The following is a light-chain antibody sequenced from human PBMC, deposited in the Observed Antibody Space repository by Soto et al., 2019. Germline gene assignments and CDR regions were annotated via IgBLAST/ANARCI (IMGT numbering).Light chain of an antibody. J-gene: IGLJ1*01. CDR2: EVS. CDR3: SSYTSSSTLDV. CDR1: SSDVGDYNY. V-gene: IGLV2-14*01. Sequence: QSVLTQPASVSGSPGQSITISCTGTSSDVGDYNYVSWYQQHPGKAPKLMIYEVSNRPSGVANRFSGSKSGNTASLTISGLQAEDEADYYCSSYTSSSTLDVFGTGTKVT.